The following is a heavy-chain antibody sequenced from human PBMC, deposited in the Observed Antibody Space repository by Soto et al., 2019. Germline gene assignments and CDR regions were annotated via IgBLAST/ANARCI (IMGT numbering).Heavy chain of an antibody. D-gene: IGHD4-17*01. CDR2: IYYSGRT. V-gene: IGHV4-31*03. CDR3: ARSPEATVTAFDY. Sequence: QVQLQESGPGLVKPSQTLSLTCTVSGGSISSGGYYWSWIRQHPGKGLEWLGYIYYSGRTYYNPSLKSRVTISVDTSKNQFSLKLSSVTAADTAVYYCARSPEATVTAFDYWGQGTLVTVSS. CDR1: GGSISSGGYY. J-gene: IGHJ4*02.